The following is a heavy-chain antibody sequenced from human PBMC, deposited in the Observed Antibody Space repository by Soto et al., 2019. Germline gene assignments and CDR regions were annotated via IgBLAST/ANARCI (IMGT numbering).Heavy chain of an antibody. CDR1: GFTFSSYA. CDR2: ISSSGGST. Sequence: EVQLLESGGGLVQPGGSLRLSCAASGFTFSSYAMSWVRQAPGKGLEWVSTISSSGGSTYYADSVKGRFTISRDNSKNTLYLQMNSLRDEDTAVYYCATDLQGGAYSPIDYWGQGTLVTVSS. V-gene: IGHV3-23*01. CDR3: ATDLQGGAYSPIDY. J-gene: IGHJ4*02. D-gene: IGHD2-21*01.